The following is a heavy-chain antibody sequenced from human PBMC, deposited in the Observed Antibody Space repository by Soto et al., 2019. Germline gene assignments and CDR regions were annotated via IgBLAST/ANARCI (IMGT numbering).Heavy chain of an antibody. V-gene: IGHV4-59*01. CDR2: IYYSGST. Sequence: SETLSLTCTVSGGSISSYYWSWIRQPPGKGLEWIGYIYYSGSTNYNPSLKSRVTISVDTSKNQFSLKLSSVTAADTAVYYCARDSGFGIRVAAGTSYYYYVMDVWGQGTSVTGSS. D-gene: IGHD6-13*01. CDR3: ARDSGFGIRVAAGTSYYYYVMDV. CDR1: GGSISSYY. J-gene: IGHJ6*02.